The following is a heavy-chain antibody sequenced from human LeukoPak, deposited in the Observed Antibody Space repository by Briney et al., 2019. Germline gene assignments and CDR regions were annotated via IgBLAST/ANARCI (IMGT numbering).Heavy chain of an antibody. V-gene: IGHV3-30*18. CDR1: GFSFSSYA. Sequence: GGSLRLSCAASGFSFSSYAMSWVRQAPGKGLEWVAIISYDESNIYYADSVRGRITISRDNSKNTLYLQMNSLRTEDTAVYYCAKDFGTSGTMDVWGQGTPVTVSS. CDR2: ISYDESNI. D-gene: IGHD1-1*01. J-gene: IGHJ6*02. CDR3: AKDFGTSGTMDV.